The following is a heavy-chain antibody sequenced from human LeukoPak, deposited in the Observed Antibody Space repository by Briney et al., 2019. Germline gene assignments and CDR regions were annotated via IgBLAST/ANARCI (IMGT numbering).Heavy chain of an antibody. CDR3: ARDLDSYFQTFDY. D-gene: IGHD3-10*01. CDR2: IWYDGSNK. CDR1: GFTFSSYG. Sequence: GGSLRLSCAASGFTFSSYGMHWVRRAPGKGLEWVAVIWYDGSNKYYADSVKGRFTISRDNSKNTLYLQMNSLRAEDTAVYYCARDLDSYFQTFDYWGQGTLVTVSS. J-gene: IGHJ4*02. V-gene: IGHV3-33*01.